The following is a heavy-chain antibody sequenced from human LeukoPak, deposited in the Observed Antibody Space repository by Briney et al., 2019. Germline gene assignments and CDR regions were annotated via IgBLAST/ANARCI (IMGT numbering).Heavy chain of an antibody. CDR1: GLTVSNNY. D-gene: IGHD1-26*01. J-gene: IGHJ4*02. Sequence: PGGSLRLACAVSGLTVSNNYMSWVRQAPGKGLEWVSVIYSGGSTYYADSVKGRFTISRDNSKNTVYLQMNSLRDEDTAVCYCARNVGYWGQGTLVTVSS. CDR2: IYSGGST. V-gene: IGHV3-53*01. CDR3: ARNVGY.